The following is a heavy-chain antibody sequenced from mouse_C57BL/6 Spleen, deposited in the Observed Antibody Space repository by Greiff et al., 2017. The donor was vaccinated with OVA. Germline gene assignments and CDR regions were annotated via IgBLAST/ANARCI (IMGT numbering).Heavy chain of an antibody. Sequence: VQLQESGPELVKPGASVKISCKASGYAFSSSWMNWVKQRPGKGLEWIGRIYPGDGDTNYNGKFKGKATLTADKSSSTAYMQLSSLTSEDSAVYFCASGTGTLDYWGQGTTLTVSS. J-gene: IGHJ2*01. CDR1: GYAFSSSW. D-gene: IGHD4-1*01. CDR3: ASGTGTLDY. CDR2: IYPGDGDT. V-gene: IGHV1-82*01.